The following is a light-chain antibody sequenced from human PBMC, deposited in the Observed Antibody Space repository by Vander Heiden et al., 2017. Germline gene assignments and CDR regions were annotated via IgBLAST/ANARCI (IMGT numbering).Light chain of an antibody. V-gene: IGLV1-40*01. Sequence: QSVLTQPPSVAGAPGQRVTISGTGSSANIGAGHDVHWYQQFPGTAPNLLIYLTNNRPSVVPDRFSGSNSGTSGSLAITGLHAEDEADYYCQTYDSTLIGSVFGGGTKLTVL. J-gene: IGLJ3*02. CDR3: QTYDSTLIGSV. CDR1: SANIGAGHD. CDR2: LTN.